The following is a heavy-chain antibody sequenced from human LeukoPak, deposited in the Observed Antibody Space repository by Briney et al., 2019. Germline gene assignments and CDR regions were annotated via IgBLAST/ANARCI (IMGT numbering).Heavy chain of an antibody. CDR2: MNPNSGNT. D-gene: IGHD3-22*01. J-gene: IGHJ6*03. Sequence: ASVKVSCKASGYTFTSYDINWVRLATGQGLEWMVWMNPNSGNTGYAQKFQGRVTMTRNTSISTAYMEMSSLRSEDTAVYYCARGQRRKITMIVVVTDYYYYYMDVWGKGTTVTIPS. V-gene: IGHV1-8*01. CDR3: ARGQRRKITMIVVVTDYYYYYMDV. CDR1: GYTFTSYD.